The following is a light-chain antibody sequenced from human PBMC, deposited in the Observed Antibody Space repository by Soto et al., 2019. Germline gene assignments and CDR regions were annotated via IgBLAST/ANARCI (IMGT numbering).Light chain of an antibody. V-gene: IGKV3-11*01. CDR1: QSVSSY. CDR2: DAS. CDR3: QQRSDWPPIT. Sequence: EIVLTQSPATLSLSPGERATLSCRASQSVSSYLAWYQQKPGQAPRRLIYDASNRATGIPARFSGSGSGTDFTLTISSLEHEDFAVNYCQQRSDWPPITFGQGTRLEIK. J-gene: IGKJ5*01.